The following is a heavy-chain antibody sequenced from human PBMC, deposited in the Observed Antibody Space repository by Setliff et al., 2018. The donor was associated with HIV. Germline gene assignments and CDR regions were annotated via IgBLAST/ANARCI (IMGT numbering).Heavy chain of an antibody. D-gene: IGHD1-1*01. CDR2: ISAHNGSI. V-gene: IGHV1-18*01. Sequence: ASVKVSCKASVYTFSDYGISWVRQAPGQGLEWMGWISAHNGSINYAQKFQGRVTMTTDRSTSTAYMELRSLRSDYTAVYYWSRDRRSTWTPTTYWGEGTLVTVSS. CDR3: SRDRRSTWTPTTY. J-gene: IGHJ4*02. CDR1: VYTFSDYG.